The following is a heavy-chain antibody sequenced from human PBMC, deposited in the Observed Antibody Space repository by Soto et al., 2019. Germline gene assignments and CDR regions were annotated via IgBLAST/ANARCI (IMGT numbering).Heavy chain of an antibody. D-gene: IGHD3-22*01. CDR2: IDYSGST. Sequence: QVQLQESGPGLVKPSPTLSLTCTVSGGSISSGDSYWSWIRQTPGKGLAWIGYIDYSGSTYYNPSLKSRVTISVDTSKSEFALKLSSVTAADTAVYYCARDRLDSSQFDYWGQGTLVTVSS. CDR3: ARDRLDSSQFDY. J-gene: IGHJ4*02. CDR1: GGSISSGDSY. V-gene: IGHV4-30-4*01.